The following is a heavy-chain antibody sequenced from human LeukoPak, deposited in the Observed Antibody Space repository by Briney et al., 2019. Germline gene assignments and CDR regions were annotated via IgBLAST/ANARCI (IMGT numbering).Heavy chain of an antibody. CDR1: GFTFSSYW. CDR2: IKQDGSEK. Sequence: PGGPLRLSCAASGFTFSSYWMSWVRQAPGKGLEWVANIKQDGSEKYYVDSVKGRFTISRDNAKNSLYLQMNSLRAEDTAVYYCARGLYDFWSGMGYWGQGTLVTVSS. J-gene: IGHJ4*02. CDR3: ARGLYDFWSGMGY. V-gene: IGHV3-7*01. D-gene: IGHD3-3*01.